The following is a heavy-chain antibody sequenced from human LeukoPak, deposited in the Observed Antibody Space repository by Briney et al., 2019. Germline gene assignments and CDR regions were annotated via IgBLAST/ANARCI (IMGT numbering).Heavy chain of an antibody. Sequence: GGSLRLSCAASGFTFSDYYMNWIRQAPGKGLEWISYISGSGSTIYYADSVNGRFTISRDNAKSSLYLQMNSLRVEDTAVYYCARALRSRRGIVVVPTALDCWGQGTLVTVSS. D-gene: IGHD2-2*01. V-gene: IGHV3-11*01. CDR2: ISGSGSTI. J-gene: IGHJ4*02. CDR1: GFTFSDYY. CDR3: ARALRSRRGIVVVPTALDC.